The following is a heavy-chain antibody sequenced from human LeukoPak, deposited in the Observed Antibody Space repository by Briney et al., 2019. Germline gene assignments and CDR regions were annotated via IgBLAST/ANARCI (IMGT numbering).Heavy chain of an antibody. CDR3: ARARFRTSFDP. CDR1: GYTFTGYY. J-gene: IGHJ5*02. D-gene: IGHD3-16*01. Sequence: ASVKVSCKASGYTFTGYYMHWVRQAPGQGLEWMGWINPNSGGTNCAQKFQGRVTMTRDTSISTAYMELSRLRSDDTAVYYCARARFRTSFDPWGQGTLVTVSS. CDR2: INPNSGGT. V-gene: IGHV1-2*02.